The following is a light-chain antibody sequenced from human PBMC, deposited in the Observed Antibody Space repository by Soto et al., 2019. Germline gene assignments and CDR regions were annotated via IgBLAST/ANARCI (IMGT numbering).Light chain of an antibody. CDR1: QSVLYSSNNKNY. Sequence: DIVMTQSPDSLAVSLGERATINCKSSQSVLYSSNNKNYLAWYQHKPGQPPKLLIYWASTRESGVPDRFSGSGSVTDFTLTISSLQAEDVAVYYCQQYYITPLTFGPGTKVDIK. CDR3: QQYYITPLT. J-gene: IGKJ3*01. V-gene: IGKV4-1*01. CDR2: WAS.